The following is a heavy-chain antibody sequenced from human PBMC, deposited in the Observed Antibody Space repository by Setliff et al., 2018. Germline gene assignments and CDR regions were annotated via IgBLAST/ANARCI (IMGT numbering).Heavy chain of an antibody. Sequence: PSETLSLTCTVSGGSISSGSYYWSWIRQPAGKGLEWIGHIYTSGSTNYNPSLKSRVTISVDTSKKQFSLKLSSVTAADTAVYYCARDEGSSYFYGMDVWGQGTTVTVSS. CDR2: IYTSGST. CDR3: ARDEGSSYFYGMDV. J-gene: IGHJ6*02. V-gene: IGHV4-61*09. CDR1: GGSISSGSYY. D-gene: IGHD6-13*01.